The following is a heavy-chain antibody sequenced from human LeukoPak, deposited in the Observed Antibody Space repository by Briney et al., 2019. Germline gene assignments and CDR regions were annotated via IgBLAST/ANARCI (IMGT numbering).Heavy chain of an antibody. Sequence: PGVSLRLSCAASGFTFSSYEMNWVRQAPGKGLEWVSYISSSGSTIYYADSVKGRFTISRDNAKNSLYLQMNRLRAEDTAVYYWAGDCRVTTGYFYYYYGMDVWGQGTKLTVSS. CDR2: ISSSGSTI. J-gene: IGHJ6*02. V-gene: IGHV3-48*03. CDR1: GFTFSSYE. D-gene: IGHD4-17*01. CDR3: AGDCRVTTGYFYYYYGMDV.